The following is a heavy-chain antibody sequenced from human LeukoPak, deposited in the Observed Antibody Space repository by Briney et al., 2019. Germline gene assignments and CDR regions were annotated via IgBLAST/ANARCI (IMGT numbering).Heavy chain of an antibody. V-gene: IGHV3-23*01. CDR1: GFILNLYA. CDR2: ITDNGANT. CDR3: VRDFYCSGGSCPLFDN. Sequence: GGSLRLSCAASGFILNLYAMSWVRQAPGKGLEWVSGITDNGANTYYAESVKGRFTISSDNSANTLYLRMHSLRAEDTAVYYCVRDFYCSGGSCPLFDNWGQGTLVTVSS. D-gene: IGHD2-15*01. J-gene: IGHJ4*02.